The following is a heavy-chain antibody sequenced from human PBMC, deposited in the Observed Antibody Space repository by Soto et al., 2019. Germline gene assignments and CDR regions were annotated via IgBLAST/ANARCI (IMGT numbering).Heavy chain of an antibody. CDR3: VVDTSGLLDY. V-gene: IGHV3-33*03. CDR2: IWFDGNKK. J-gene: IGHJ4*02. CDR1: GFTFSSYG. D-gene: IGHD3-22*01. Sequence: LRLSCAASGFTFSSYGMHWVRQAPGKGLEWVAVIWFDGNKKYYGDSVRGRFTISRDNSKNTLYLEMNSLRAEDTAVYYCVVDTSGLLDYWGQGTLVTVSS.